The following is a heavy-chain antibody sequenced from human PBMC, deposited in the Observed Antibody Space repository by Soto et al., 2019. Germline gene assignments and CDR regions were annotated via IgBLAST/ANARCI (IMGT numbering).Heavy chain of an antibody. CDR2: IIPIFGTA. V-gene: IGHV1-69*01. CDR3: ARDHYYGSVPGRVWFDP. Sequence: QVQLVQSGAEVKKPGSSVKVSCKASGGTFSSYAISWVRQAPGQGLEWMGGIIPIFGTANYAQKFQGRVTITADESKSTAYMELSSLRSEDTAVYYCARDHYYGSVPGRVWFDPWGQGTLVTVSS. J-gene: IGHJ5*02. D-gene: IGHD3-10*01. CDR1: GGTFSSYA.